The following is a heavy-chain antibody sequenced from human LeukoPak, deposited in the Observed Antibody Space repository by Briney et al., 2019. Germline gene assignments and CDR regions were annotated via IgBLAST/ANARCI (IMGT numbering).Heavy chain of an antibody. CDR3: AREMGGYPFDY. J-gene: IGHJ4*02. Sequence: GGSLRLSCAASGFLFSSFEVNWVRQAPGKGLEWVPYISSSGITIYYADSVKGRFTISRDNAKNSLYLQMNSLRAEDTAVYYCAREMGGYPFDYWGQGTLVTVSS. CDR1: GFLFSSFE. D-gene: IGHD5-12*01. CDR2: ISSSGITI. V-gene: IGHV3-48*03.